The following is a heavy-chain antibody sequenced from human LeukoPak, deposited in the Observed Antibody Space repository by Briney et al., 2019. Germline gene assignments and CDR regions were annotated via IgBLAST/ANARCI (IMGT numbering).Heavy chain of an antibody. J-gene: IGHJ3*02. Sequence: PGGSLRLSCAASGFTFSSYAMSWVRRAPGKGLEWVSAISGSGGSTYYADSVKGRFTISRDNSKNTLYLQMNSLRAEDTAVYYCAKDKSKGITIFGVVTLAAFDIWGQGTMVTVSS. CDR1: GFTFSSYA. CDR3: AKDKSKGITIFGVVTLAAFDI. V-gene: IGHV3-23*01. D-gene: IGHD3-3*01. CDR2: ISGSGGST.